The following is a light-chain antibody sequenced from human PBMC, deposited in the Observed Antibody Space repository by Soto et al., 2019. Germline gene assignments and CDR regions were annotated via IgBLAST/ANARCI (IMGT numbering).Light chain of an antibody. V-gene: IGKV3-20*01. CDR1: QTVRSSS. CDR2: GAS. Sequence: DIVLTQSPGTLSLSPGEMATLSFRASQTVRSSSLAWYQQKPGQAPRLLIFGASTRAAGFPDRFSGSGSGTDFTLTISRLEPEDFAVYYCQQYNNGGTFGQGTKVDI. J-gene: IGKJ1*01. CDR3: QQYNNGGT.